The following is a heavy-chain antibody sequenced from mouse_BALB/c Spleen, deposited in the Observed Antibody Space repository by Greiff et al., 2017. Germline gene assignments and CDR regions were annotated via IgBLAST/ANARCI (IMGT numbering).Heavy chain of an antibody. CDR1: GYTFTSYW. D-gene: IGHD2-10*01. J-gene: IGHJ2*01. CDR3: ARTYYGNYAFDY. V-gene: IGHV1-7*01. CDR2: INPSTGYT. Sequence: QVQLQQSGAELAKPGASVKMSCKASGYTFTSYWMHWVKQRPGQGLEWIGYINPSTGYTEYNQKFKDKATLTADKSSSTAYIQLSSLTSEDSAVYYCARTYYGNYAFDYWGQGTTLTVSS.